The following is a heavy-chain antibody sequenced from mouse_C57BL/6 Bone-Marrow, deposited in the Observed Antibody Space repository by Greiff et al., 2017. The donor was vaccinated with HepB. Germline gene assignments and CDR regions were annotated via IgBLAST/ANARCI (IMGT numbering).Heavy chain of an antibody. V-gene: IGHV1-53*01. CDR3: ARSYYGSSYRLYYAMDY. J-gene: IGHJ4*01. CDR2: INPSNGGT. Sequence: QVHVKQPGTELVKPGASVKLSCKASGYTFTSYWMHWVKQRPGQGLEWIGNINPSNGGTNYNEKFKSKATLTVDKSSSTAYMQLSSLTSEDSAVYYCARSYYGSSYRLYYAMDYWGQGTSVTVSS. D-gene: IGHD1-1*01. CDR1: GYTFTSYW.